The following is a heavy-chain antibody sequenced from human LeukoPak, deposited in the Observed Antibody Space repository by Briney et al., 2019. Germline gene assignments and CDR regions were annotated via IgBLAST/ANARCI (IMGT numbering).Heavy chain of an antibody. Sequence: GASVKVSCKASGYTFTSYAMHWVRQAPGQRLEWMGWINAVNGNTKYSQKFQGRVTITRDTSASTAYMELSSLRSEDTAVYYCARYASIAAGTTTISPNWFDPWGQGTLVTVSS. J-gene: IGHJ5*02. CDR3: ARYASIAAGTTTISPNWFDP. V-gene: IGHV1-3*01. CDR1: GYTFTSYA. CDR2: INAVNGNT. D-gene: IGHD6-13*01.